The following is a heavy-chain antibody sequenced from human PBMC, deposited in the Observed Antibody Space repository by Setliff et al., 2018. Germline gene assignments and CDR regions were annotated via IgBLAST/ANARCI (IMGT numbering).Heavy chain of an antibody. CDR3: ARPGRSNYWDSFDY. D-gene: IGHD3-10*01. J-gene: IGHJ4*02. CDR2: INQYGSGK. CDR1: GFTFSTYW. V-gene: IGHV3-7*01. Sequence: GGSLRLSCAASGFTFSTYWMSWVRQAPGKGLEWVANINQYGSGKYYVDSVKGRFTISRDNAKKSLDLQMNSLRVDYTAVYYCARPGRSNYWDSFDYWGQGILVTVSS.